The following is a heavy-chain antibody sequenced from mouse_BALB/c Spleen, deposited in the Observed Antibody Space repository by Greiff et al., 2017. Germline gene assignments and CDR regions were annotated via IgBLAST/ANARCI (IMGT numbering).Heavy chain of an antibody. V-gene: IGHV5-12-2*01. D-gene: IGHD1-2*01. CDR1: GFTFSSYT. CDR2: ISNGGGST. Sequence: EVKLMESGGGLVQPGGSLKLSCAASGFTFSSYTMSWVRQTPEKRLEWVAYISNGGGSTYYPDTVKGRFTISRDNAKNTLYLQMSSLKSEDTAMYYCARHDTTALFDYWGQGTTLTVSS. J-gene: IGHJ2*01. CDR3: ARHDTTALFDY.